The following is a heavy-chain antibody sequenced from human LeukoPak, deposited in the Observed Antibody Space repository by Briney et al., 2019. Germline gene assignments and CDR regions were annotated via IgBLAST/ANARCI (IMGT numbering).Heavy chain of an antibody. J-gene: IGHJ6*02. D-gene: IGHD3-22*01. CDR2: IIPILGIA. V-gene: IGHV1-69*04. CDR1: GGTFSSYA. CDR3: ARDLRAYYYDSSGYSLGGMDV. Sequence: SVKVSCKASGGTFSSYAISWVRQAPGQGLEWMGRIIPILGIANYAQKFQGRVTIIADKSTSTAYMELSSLRSEDTAVYYCARDLRAYYYDSSGYSLGGMDVWGQGTTVAVYS.